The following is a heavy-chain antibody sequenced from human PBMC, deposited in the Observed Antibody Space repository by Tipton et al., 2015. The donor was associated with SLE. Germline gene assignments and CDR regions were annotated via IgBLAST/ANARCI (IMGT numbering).Heavy chain of an antibody. CDR3: ARYGGYSGCEF. D-gene: IGHD5-12*01. V-gene: IGHV4-59*11. CDR1: GGSISSHY. CDR2: IYYSGST. Sequence: TLSLTCAVYGGSISSHYWSWIRQPPGKGLEWIGYIYYSGSTNYNPSLKSRVTISVDTSKNQFSLKLSSVTAADTAVYYCARYGGYSGCEFWGQGTLVTVSS. J-gene: IGHJ4*02.